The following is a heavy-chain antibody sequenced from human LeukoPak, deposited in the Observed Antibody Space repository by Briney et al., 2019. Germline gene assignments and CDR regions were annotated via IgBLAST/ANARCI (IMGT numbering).Heavy chain of an antibody. CDR3: ARHDAGIAARPFDN. CDR1: GGSISTYY. V-gene: IGHV4-4*09. CDR2: IHASGPT. D-gene: IGHD6-6*01. J-gene: IGHJ4*02. Sequence: SETLSLTCTVSGGSISTYYWSWIRRPPGKGLEWIAYIHASGPTNYNPSLKSRIPISVDTSKNQFSLKLSSVTAADTAVYYCARHDAGIAARPFDNWGQGTLVTVSS.